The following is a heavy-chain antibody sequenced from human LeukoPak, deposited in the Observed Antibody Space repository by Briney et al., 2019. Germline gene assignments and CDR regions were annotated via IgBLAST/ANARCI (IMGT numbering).Heavy chain of an antibody. D-gene: IGHD3-16*01. J-gene: IGHJ5*02. CDR1: GYSIDGGYY. Sequence: SETLSLTCSVSGYSIDGGYYWDWIRQPPGKGLEWIGTIYHSGGTYYHPSLQSRVTISLDASKNQFSLQMRSVIAADTAAYYCARADYDLLSKDSWFDPWGQGTLVTVSS. CDR2: IYHSGGT. V-gene: IGHV4-38-2*02. CDR3: ARADYDLLSKDSWFDP.